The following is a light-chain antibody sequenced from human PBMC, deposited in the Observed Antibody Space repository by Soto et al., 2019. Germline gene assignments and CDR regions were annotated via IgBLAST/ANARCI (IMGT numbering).Light chain of an antibody. CDR1: SSDVGGYNY. J-gene: IGLJ1*01. V-gene: IGLV2-14*01. CDR3: SSYTITSTYV. Sequence: SALTQPASVSGSPGQSITISCTGTSSDVGGYNYVSWYQQYPGKAPKLIIYDVSNRPSGVSNRFSGSKSGNTASLTISGLQAEDEAEYHCSSYTITSTYVFGTGTKLTVL. CDR2: DVS.